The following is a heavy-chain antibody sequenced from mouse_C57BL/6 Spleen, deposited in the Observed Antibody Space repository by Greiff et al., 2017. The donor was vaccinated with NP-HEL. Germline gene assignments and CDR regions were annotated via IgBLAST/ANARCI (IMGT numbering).Heavy chain of an antibody. CDR2: IRNKANGYTT. D-gene: IGHD1-1*01. CDR3: ARSLLLRLDY. CDR1: GFTFTDYY. V-gene: IGHV7-3*01. Sequence: EVHLVESGGGLVQPGGSLSLSCAASGFTFTDYYMSWVRQPPGKALEWLGFIRNKANGYTTEYSASVKGRFTISRDNSQSILYLQMNALRAEDSATYYCARSLLLRLDYWGQGTTLTVSS. J-gene: IGHJ2*01.